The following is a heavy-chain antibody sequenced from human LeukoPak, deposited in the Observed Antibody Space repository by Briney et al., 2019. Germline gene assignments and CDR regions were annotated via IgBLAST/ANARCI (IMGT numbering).Heavy chain of an antibody. CDR2: IYYSGST. V-gene: IGHV4-59*01. D-gene: IGHD3-10*01. Sequence: PSETLSLTCTVSGGSISSYYWSWIRQPPGKGLEWIGYIYYSGSTNYNPSLKSRVTISVDTSKSQFSLKLTSVTAADTAVYYCARDRGSGTLNNWFDPWGQGALVTVSS. J-gene: IGHJ5*02. CDR3: ARDRGSGTLNNWFDP. CDR1: GGSISSYY.